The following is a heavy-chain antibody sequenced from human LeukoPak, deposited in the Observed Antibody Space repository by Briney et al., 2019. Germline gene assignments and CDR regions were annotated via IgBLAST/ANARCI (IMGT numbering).Heavy chain of an antibody. D-gene: IGHD5-18*01. J-gene: IGHJ4*02. V-gene: IGHV3-11*04. CDR2: ISSSGNTR. CDR3: ARYSGYSYGLY. CDR1: GFIFSDFQ. Sequence: PGGSLRLSCAASGFIFSDFQMSWIRQAPGKGLEWISYISSSGNTRHYADSVQGRFTSSRDNAKKSLFLQMNSLRAEETAVYYCARYSGYSYGLYWGQGILVTVSS.